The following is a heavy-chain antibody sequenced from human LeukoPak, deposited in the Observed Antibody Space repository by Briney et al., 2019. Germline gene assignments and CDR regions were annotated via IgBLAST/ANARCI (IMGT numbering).Heavy chain of an antibody. Sequence: PSETLSLTCAVYGGSFSGYYWSWIRQPPGKGLEWIGEINHSGSTNYNPSLKSRVTISVDTSKNQFSLKLSSVTAADTAVYYCARDNPHIVVVPAAPSRNGMDVWGQGTTVTVSS. CDR3: ARDNPHIVVVPAAPSRNGMDV. J-gene: IGHJ6*02. V-gene: IGHV4-34*01. CDR1: GGSFSGYY. D-gene: IGHD2-2*01. CDR2: INHSGST.